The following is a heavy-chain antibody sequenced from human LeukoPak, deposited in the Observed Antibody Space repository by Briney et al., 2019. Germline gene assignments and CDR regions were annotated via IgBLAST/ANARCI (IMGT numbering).Heavy chain of an antibody. CDR1: GFTFSTYN. Sequence: PGGSLRISCAASGFTFSTYNMNWVRQAPGKGLEWVSSISSSSNYIYYTDSVKGRFTISRDNAKNSLYLQVNSLRAEDTAVYYCARHTVYFDSWGQGTQVTVSS. CDR2: ISSSSNYI. CDR3: ARHTVYFDS. V-gene: IGHV3-21*01. J-gene: IGHJ4*02.